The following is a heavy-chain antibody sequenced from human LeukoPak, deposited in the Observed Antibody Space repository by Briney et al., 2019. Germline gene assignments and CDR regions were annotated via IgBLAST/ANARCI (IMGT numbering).Heavy chain of an antibody. CDR2: ISSRSTYI. D-gene: IGHD5-12*01. Sequence: GGSLRLSCAVSGFTFTSYAISWVRQAPGKGLEWVSYISSRSTYIYYADSVKGRFTISRDNAKNSLYLQMNSLRVEDTAVYYCARDYRGSADPRNFDYWGQGTLVTVSS. CDR3: ARDYRGSADPRNFDY. J-gene: IGHJ4*02. V-gene: IGHV3-21*01. CDR1: GFTFTSYA.